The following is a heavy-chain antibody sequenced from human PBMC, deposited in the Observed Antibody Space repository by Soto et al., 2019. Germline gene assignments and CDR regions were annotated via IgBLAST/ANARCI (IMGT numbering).Heavy chain of an antibody. V-gene: IGHV4-39*01. J-gene: IGHJ4*02. D-gene: IGHD2-21*01. CDR3: ASTQLAYCGGDCSAYYFVY. Sequence: QLQLQESGPGLVKPSETLSLTCTVSGGSISSSSYYWGWIRQPPGKGLEWIGSIYYSGSTYYNPSLKSRVTISVDTSKNQFSLKLSSVTAADTAVYYCASTQLAYCGGDCSAYYFVYWGQGTLVTVSS. CDR1: GGSISSSSYY. CDR2: IYYSGST.